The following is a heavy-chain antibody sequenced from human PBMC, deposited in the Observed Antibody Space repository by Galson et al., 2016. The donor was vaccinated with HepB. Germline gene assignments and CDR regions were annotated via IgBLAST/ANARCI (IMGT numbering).Heavy chain of an antibody. D-gene: IGHD3-3*02. CDR1: GGSISRSTYY. Sequence: SETLSLTCTVSGGSISRSTYYWGWVRRPPGKGLEWIGSIYYSGRTYYNPSLKSRVTISVDTSKKQFSLKVSSVTAGDTAVYYCAIASPAFDFWGQGTLVTVSA. CDR3: AIASPAFDF. V-gene: IGHV4-39*01. CDR2: IYYSGRT. J-gene: IGHJ4*02.